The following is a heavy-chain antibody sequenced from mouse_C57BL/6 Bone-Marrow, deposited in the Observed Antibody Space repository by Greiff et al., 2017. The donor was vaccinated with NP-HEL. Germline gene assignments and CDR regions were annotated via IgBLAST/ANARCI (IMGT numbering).Heavy chain of an antibody. D-gene: IGHD1-1*01. J-gene: IGHJ1*03. CDR3: ARYYYGSVGYFDV. Sequence: VQLQQSGPELVKPGASVKISCKASGYTFTDYYMNWVKQSHGKSLEWIGDINPNNGGTSYNQKFKGKATLTVDKSSSTAYMELRSLTSEDSAVYYCARYYYGSVGYFDVWGTGTTVTVSS. V-gene: IGHV1-26*01. CDR1: GYTFTDYY. CDR2: INPNNGGT.